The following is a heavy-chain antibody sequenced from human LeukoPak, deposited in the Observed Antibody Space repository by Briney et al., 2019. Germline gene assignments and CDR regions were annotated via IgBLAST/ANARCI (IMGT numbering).Heavy chain of an antibody. CDR3: ARIRDGYNDAYDI. CDR2: INPGGDNT. CDR1: GYTFTKYY. J-gene: IGHJ3*02. D-gene: IGHD5-24*01. Sequence: ASVKLSCTASGYTFTKYYIHWVRQAPGQGLEWMGLINPGGDNTNYAQNFQGRVTMTRDTSTSTVYMELSSLRSEDTAIYYCARIRDGYNDAYDIWGQGTVVTVPS. V-gene: IGHV1-46*01.